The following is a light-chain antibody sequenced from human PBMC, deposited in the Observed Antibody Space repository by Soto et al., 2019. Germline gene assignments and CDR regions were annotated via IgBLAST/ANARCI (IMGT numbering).Light chain of an antibody. CDR2: RNN. CDR3: ATWDDSLSGYVV. CDR1: NSNIGSYY. J-gene: IGLJ2*01. V-gene: IGLV1-47*01. Sequence: QSVLTQPPSASGTPGQRVTISCSGSNSNIGSYYVYWYQQFPGTAPKLLIYRNNQRPSGVPDRFSGSKSGTSASLAISGLRSEDEADDYCATWDDSLSGYVVFGGGTKLTVL.